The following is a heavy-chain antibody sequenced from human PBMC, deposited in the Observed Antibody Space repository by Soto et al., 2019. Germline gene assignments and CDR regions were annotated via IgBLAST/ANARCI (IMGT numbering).Heavy chain of an antibody. CDR3: AAAVGSMATMPFDY. CDR1: GFTFTSSA. Sequence: ASVNVSCKASGFTFTSSAMQWVRQAREQRLEWIGWIVVGSGNTNYAQRFQERVTITRDMSTSTAYMELSSLRSEDTAVYYCAAAVGSMATMPFDYWGQGTLVTVSS. V-gene: IGHV1-58*02. D-gene: IGHD3-10*01. CDR2: IVVGSGNT. J-gene: IGHJ4*02.